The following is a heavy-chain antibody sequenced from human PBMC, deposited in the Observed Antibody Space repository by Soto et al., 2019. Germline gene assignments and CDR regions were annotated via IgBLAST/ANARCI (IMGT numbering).Heavy chain of an antibody. CDR2: ISYDGNNK. V-gene: IGHV3-30*18. D-gene: IGHD4-17*01. CDR3: AKDLLLTTITTVGD. J-gene: IGHJ4*02. Sequence: VQLVESGGGVVQPERSLRLSCAASGFIFSTYGMHWVRQAPGKGLEWLSVISYDGNNKYYADSVKGRFTISRDNSKNTLWLQMDSLRTEDTAVYYCAKDLLLTTITTVGDWGQGTLVTVSS. CDR1: GFIFSTYG.